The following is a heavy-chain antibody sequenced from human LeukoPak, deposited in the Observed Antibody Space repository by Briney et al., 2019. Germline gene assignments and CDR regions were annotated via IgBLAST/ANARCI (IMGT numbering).Heavy chain of an antibody. J-gene: IGHJ6*03. V-gene: IGHV1-2*02. Sequence: ASVKVSCKVSGETFTIYDINWVRQAPGQGLEWMGWINPNSGGTNYAQKFQGRVTMTRDTSISTAYMELSRLRSDDTAVYYCARDLSKSYYYYYYMDVWGKGTTVTVSS. CDR2: INPNSGGT. CDR1: GETFTIYD. CDR3: ARDLSKSYYYYYYMDV.